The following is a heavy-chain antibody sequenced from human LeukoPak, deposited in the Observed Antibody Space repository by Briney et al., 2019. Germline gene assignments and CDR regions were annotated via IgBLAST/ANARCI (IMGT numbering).Heavy chain of an antibody. CDR1: GFTFSSYS. D-gene: IGHD3-16*01. J-gene: IGHJ4*02. V-gene: IGHV3-9*01. CDR2: ISWNSGSI. Sequence: GGSLRLSCAASGFTFSSYSMNWVRQAPGKGLEWVSGISWNSGSIGYADSVKGRFTISRDNAKNSLYLQMNSLRAEDTALYYCAKVRLGGFFDYWGQGTLVTVSS. CDR3: AKVRLGGFFDY.